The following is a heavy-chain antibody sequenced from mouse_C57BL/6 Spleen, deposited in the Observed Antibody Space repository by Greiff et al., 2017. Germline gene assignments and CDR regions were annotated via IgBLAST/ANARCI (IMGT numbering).Heavy chain of an antibody. CDR3: ARGGSSGYWYFDV. D-gene: IGHD3-2*02. J-gene: IGHJ1*03. CDR2: IYPGDGDT. V-gene: IGHV1-82*01. CDR1: GYAFSSSW. Sequence: QVQLQQSGPELVKPGASVKISCKASGYAFSSSWMNWVKQRPGKGLEWIGRIYPGDGDTNYNGKFKGKATLTADKSSSTAYMQLSSLTSEDSAVYFCARGGSSGYWYFDVWGTGTTVTVSS.